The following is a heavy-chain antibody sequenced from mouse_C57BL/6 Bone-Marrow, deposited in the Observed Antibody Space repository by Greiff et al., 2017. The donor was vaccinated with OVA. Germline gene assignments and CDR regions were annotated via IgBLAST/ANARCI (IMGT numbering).Heavy chain of an antibody. D-gene: IGHD1-1*01. J-gene: IGHJ1*03. Sequence: VQLQQSGTELVKPGASVKLSCKASGYTFTSYWMHWVKQRPGQGLEWIGNINPSNGGTNYNEKFKSKATLTVDKSSSTAYMQLSSLTSEDSAVYYCARRRIYYGSRWWYFDVWGTGTTVTVSS. CDR1: GYTFTSYW. CDR3: ARRRIYYGSRWWYFDV. V-gene: IGHV1-53*01. CDR2: INPSNGGT.